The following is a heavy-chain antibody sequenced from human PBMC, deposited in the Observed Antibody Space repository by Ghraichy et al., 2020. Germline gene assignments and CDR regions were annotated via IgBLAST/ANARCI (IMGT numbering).Heavy chain of an antibody. D-gene: IGHD3-16*01. V-gene: IGHV4-39*01. CDR2: IYYSGST. CDR1: GGSISSSSYY. J-gene: IGHJ3*02. CDR3: ARQAYYDYIWGRQDDAFDI. Sequence: SETLSLTCTVSGGSISSSSYYWGWIRQPPGKGLEWIGSIYYSGSTYYNPSLKSRVTISVDTSKNQFSLKLSSVTAADTAVYYCARQAYYDYIWGRQDDAFDIWGQGTMVTVSS.